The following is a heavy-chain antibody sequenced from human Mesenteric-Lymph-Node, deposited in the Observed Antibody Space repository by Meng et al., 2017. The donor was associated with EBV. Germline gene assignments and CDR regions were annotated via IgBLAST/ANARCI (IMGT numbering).Heavy chain of an antibody. D-gene: IGHD3-22*01. V-gene: IGHV4-30-4*01. Sequence: QVQLQESGPGLVKPSQTLSLTCAVSGDSISTGGYYWSWIRQPPGEGLEWIGYIYYTGTTYYNASLKSRVTISVDTSKSQFSLKLSSVTAADTAVYYCARAQYFYDTSGYDYWGQGTLVTVSS. CDR3: ARAQYFYDTSGYDY. CDR2: IYYTGTT. CDR1: GDSISTGGYY. J-gene: IGHJ4*02.